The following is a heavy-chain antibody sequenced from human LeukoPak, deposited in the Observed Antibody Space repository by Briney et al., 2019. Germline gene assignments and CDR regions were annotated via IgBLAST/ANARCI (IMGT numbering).Heavy chain of an antibody. J-gene: IGHJ6*02. CDR3: SRGPIQLWVHNGMDV. D-gene: IGHD5-18*01. CDR2: IRSRAYGWTT. Sequence: PGRSLRLSCSSYGFTFGDHAMSRVRQAPGKGLEWVGFIRSRAYGWTTEYAASVKSRFSISRDDSKGIAYLQMNSLKIEDTAVYYWSRGPIQLWVHNGMDVWGQGTTVIVSS. V-gene: IGHV3-49*04. CDR1: GFTFGDHA.